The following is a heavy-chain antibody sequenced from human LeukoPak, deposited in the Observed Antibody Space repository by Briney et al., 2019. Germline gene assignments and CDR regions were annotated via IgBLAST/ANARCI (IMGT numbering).Heavy chain of an antibody. J-gene: IGHJ6*02. CDR2: INPNSGGT. V-gene: IGHV1-2*02. D-gene: IGHD3-10*01. CDR1: GYTFTGYY. CDR3: ARDIKGPYGSAPDDYYYYGMDV. Sequence: GASVKVSCKASGYTFTGYYMHWVRQAPGQGLEWMGWINPNSGGTNYAQKFQGRVTMTRDTSISTAYMELSRLRSDDTAVYYCARDIKGPYGSAPDDYYYYGMDVWGQGTTVTVSS.